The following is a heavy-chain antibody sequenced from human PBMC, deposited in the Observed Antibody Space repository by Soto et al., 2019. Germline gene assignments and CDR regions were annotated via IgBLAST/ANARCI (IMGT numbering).Heavy chain of an antibody. V-gene: IGHV1-3*01. CDR2: INAGNGNT. Sequence: SAEAPCKTARYTCSGYAMHSVREAPGQRLEWMGWINAGNGNTKYSQKFQGRVTITRDSSATTAYMELSSLRSEDTAVYYCARVNADSYHMYLWGQATTVSVSS. J-gene: IGHJ6*02. CDR3: ARVNADSYHMYL. CDR1: RYTCSGYA.